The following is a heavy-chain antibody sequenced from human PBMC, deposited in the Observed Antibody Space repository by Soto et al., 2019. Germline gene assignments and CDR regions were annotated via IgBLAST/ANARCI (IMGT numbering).Heavy chain of an antibody. CDR1: GFTFTSSA. CDR2: IVVGSGNT. Sequence: ASVKVSCKASGFTFTSSAVQWVRQARGQRLEWIGWIVVGSGNTNYAQKFQERVTITRDMSTSTAYMELSSLRSEDTAVYYCAAERGLSYYDSSGYYYADDAFDIWGQGTMVTV. V-gene: IGHV1-58*01. CDR3: AAERGLSYYDSSGYYYADDAFDI. J-gene: IGHJ3*02. D-gene: IGHD3-22*01.